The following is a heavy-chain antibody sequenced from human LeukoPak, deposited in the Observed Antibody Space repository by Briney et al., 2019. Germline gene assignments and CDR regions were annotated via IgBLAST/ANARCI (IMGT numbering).Heavy chain of an antibody. V-gene: IGHV4-59*13. CDR3: ARNSYGYYYFDY. D-gene: IGHD5-18*01. Sequence: SETLSLTCNVSGGSINTYYWTWIRHPPGKGLEWIGYIYYTGSTKYNPSLQSRVTMSADTSKNQVSLKLSSVTAADTAVYFCARNSYGYYYFDYWGQGTLVTVSS. CDR2: IYYTGST. J-gene: IGHJ4*02. CDR1: GGSINTYY.